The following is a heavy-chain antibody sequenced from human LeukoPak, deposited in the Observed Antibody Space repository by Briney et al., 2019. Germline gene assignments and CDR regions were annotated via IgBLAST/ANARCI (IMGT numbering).Heavy chain of an antibody. Sequence: GASVKVSCKASGYTFTGYYMHWVRQAPGQGLEWMGWINPNSGGTNYAQKFQGRVTMTRDTSISTAYMELSRLRSDDTAVYYCARGLLAYYDFWSGYYVEDYFDYWGQGTLVTVSS. CDR1: GYTFTGYY. V-gene: IGHV1-2*02. CDR2: INPNSGGT. CDR3: ARGLLAYYDFWSGYYVEDYFDY. D-gene: IGHD3-3*01. J-gene: IGHJ4*02.